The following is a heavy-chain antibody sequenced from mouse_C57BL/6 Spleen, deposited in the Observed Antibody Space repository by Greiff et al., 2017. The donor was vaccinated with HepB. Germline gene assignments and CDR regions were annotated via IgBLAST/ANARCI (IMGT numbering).Heavy chain of an antibody. CDR1: GYAFSSSW. Sequence: VQLQQSGPELVKPGASVKISCKASGYAFSSSWMNWVKQRPGKGLEWIGRIYPGDGDTNYNGKFKGKATLTADKSSSTAYMQLSSLTSEDSAVYFCARGVVAHWYFDVWGTGTTVTVSS. CDR3: ARGVVAHWYFDV. J-gene: IGHJ1*03. V-gene: IGHV1-82*01. D-gene: IGHD1-1*01. CDR2: IYPGDGDT.